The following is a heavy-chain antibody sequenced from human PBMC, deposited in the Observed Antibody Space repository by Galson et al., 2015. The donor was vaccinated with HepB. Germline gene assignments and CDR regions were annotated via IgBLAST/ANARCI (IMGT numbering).Heavy chain of an antibody. Sequence: SETLSLTCSVSGGSISSTSHYWAWIRQPPGKGLEWIGEINHSGTTNYNPSLQSRATISLDTSNNQFSLKLNSVTAADTATYFCARGAGGQRLTLTSNPRRSYYYMDVWGKGATVTVSS. CDR2: INHSGTT. D-gene: IGHD6-25*01. V-gene: IGHV4-39*07. CDR3: ARGAGGQRLTLTSNPRRSYYYMDV. J-gene: IGHJ6*03. CDR1: GGSISSTSHY.